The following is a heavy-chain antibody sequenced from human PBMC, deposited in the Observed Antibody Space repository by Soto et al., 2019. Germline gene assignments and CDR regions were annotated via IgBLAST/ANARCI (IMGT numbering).Heavy chain of an antibody. CDR2: IYYSGST. CDR3: ARTARGYYYGMGV. V-gene: IGHV4-59*08. CDR1: GGSISSYY. Sequence: SETLSLTCTVSGGSISSYYWSWIRQPPGKGLEWIGYIYYSGSTNYNPSLKSRVTISVDTSKNQFSLKLSSVTAADTAVYYCARTARGYYYGMGVWGQGTTVTVSS. D-gene: IGHD6-25*01. J-gene: IGHJ6*02.